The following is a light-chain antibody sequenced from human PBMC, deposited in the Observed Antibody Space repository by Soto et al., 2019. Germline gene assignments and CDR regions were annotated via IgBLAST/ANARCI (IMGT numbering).Light chain of an antibody. CDR1: SSNFGAGND. V-gene: IGLV1-40*01. CDR2: GNN. CDR3: QSYDSSLRGDV. Sequence: QYVLTQPPSVSGAPGQRVTISCTGSSSNFGAGNDVQWYQQLPGTAPKLLIFGNNNRPSGVPDRFSGSKSGTSASLAISGLQAEDEADYYCQSYDSSLRGDVFGTGTKLTVL. J-gene: IGLJ1*01.